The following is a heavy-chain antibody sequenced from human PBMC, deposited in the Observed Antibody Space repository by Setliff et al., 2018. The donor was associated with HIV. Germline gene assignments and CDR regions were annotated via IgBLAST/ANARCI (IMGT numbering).Heavy chain of an antibody. D-gene: IGHD2-2*01. CDR2: VYYSGST. J-gene: IGHJ3*02. CDR1: GGSISSSSYY. Sequence: KTSETLSLTCTVSGGSISSSSYYWGWIRQPPGKGLEWIGSVYYSGSTYYISSLKRRVTISVDTSKNQFSLKLRSVTAADTAVYYCARRRTRDAFDIWGQGTMVTVSS. CDR3: ARRRTRDAFDI. V-gene: IGHV4-39*01.